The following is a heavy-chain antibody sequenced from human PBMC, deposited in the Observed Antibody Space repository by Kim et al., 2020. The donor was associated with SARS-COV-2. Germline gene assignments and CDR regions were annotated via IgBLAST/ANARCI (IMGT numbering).Heavy chain of an antibody. CDR1: GGSISYYY. CDR2: IYYSGNT. Sequence: SETLSLTCTVSGGSISYYYWSWIRQPPGKGLEWIGYIYYSGNTNNNPSLKSRVTIAVDTSKNQFSLNLSSVTAADTAVYYCARGLGVVDAFHIWVQGTMVTVSS. CDR3: ARGLGVVDAFHI. V-gene: IGHV4-59*01. J-gene: IGHJ3*02. D-gene: IGHD3-10*01.